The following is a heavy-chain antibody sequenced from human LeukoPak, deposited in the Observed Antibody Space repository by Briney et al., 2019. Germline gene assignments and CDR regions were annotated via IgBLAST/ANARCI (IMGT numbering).Heavy chain of an antibody. Sequence: SETLSLTCTVSGGYITNNYWSWIRQPPGKGLEWIGYIYYSGSTNYNPSLKSRVTISVDTSKNQFSLKLSSVTAADTAVYYCARSPSGGSGNPFDYWGQGTLVTVSS. V-gene: IGHV4-59*12. CDR2: IYYSGST. J-gene: IGHJ4*02. CDR1: GGYITNNY. CDR3: ARSPSGGSGNPFDY. D-gene: IGHD3-10*01.